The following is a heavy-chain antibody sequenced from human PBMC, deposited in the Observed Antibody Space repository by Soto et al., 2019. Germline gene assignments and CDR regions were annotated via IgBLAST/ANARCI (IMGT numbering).Heavy chain of an antibody. D-gene: IGHD6-19*01. Sequence: QVQLVESGGGVVQPGRSLRLSCVASGFTFSSYGLHWVRQAPGKGLEWVAVLWYDGSNTYYADSVKGRFTISRDNSKNTLYRQMNSLRAEDTAVYYCARGASSGDGYYWRLGMADSVVDYWGQGTLVTVSS. CDR1: GFTFSSYG. CDR3: ARGASSGDGYYWRLGMADSVVDY. V-gene: IGHV3-33*01. CDR2: LWYDGSNT. J-gene: IGHJ4*02.